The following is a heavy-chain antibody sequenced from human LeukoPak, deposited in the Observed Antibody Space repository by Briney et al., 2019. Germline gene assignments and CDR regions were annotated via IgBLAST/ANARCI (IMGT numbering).Heavy chain of an antibody. CDR1: GFTLSNSW. V-gene: IGHV3-7*01. Sequence: QPGGSLRLSCAGSGFTLSNSWMGWVRQAPGKGLEWVANINPSGSDKYYVDSAEGRFTVSKDNAKNSVYLQMNSLRVEDTGIYYCGRRGVNAGLDSWGQGTLVSVSA. D-gene: IGHD6-13*01. CDR3: GRRGVNAGLDS. J-gene: IGHJ5*01. CDR2: INPSGSDK.